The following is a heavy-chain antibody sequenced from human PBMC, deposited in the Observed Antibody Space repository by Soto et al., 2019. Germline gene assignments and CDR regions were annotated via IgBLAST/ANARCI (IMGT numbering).Heavy chain of an antibody. CDR3: TRDLFFISPSTVTTDAY. CDR1: GYTFTSFG. Sequence: VQLVQAGAAVKQPGASVRVSCKASGYTFTSFGLIWLRQAPGQGTEWMGWISPESDKATYAHKFQGRITMTTDTSTTKAYMDLSRRRSDDTAVYYCTRDLFFISPSTVTTDAYWGQRTLVSV. D-gene: IGHD4-17*01. CDR2: ISPESDKA. J-gene: IGHJ4*02. V-gene: IGHV1-18*01.